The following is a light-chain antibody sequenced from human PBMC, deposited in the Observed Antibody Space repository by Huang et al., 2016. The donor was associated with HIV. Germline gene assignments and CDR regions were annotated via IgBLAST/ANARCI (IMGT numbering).Light chain of an antibody. Sequence: EIVLTQSPATLSLSTGERATLSRRASQSVINYLAWYHQQPGQAPSLLIYDASNRAACSPARFSGSCSGTDFTLTISSLEPEDFALYYCHQRSNWPRTFGQGTKVEIK. V-gene: IGKV3-11*01. J-gene: IGKJ1*01. CDR3: HQRSNWPRT. CDR2: DAS. CDR1: QSVINY.